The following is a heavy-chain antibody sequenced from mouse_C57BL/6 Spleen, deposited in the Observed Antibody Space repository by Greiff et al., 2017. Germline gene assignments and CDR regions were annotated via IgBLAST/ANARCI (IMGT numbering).Heavy chain of an antibody. CDR2: ISSGGDYL. CDR3: TRDHDYYGSSSVDY. Sequence: EVKVVESGEGLVKPGGSLKLSCAASGFTFSSYAMSWVRQTPEKRLAWVAYISSGGDYLYYADTVKGRFTISRDNARNTLYLQMSSLQSEDTAMYYCTRDHDYYGSSSVDYWGQGTTLTVSS. J-gene: IGHJ2*01. D-gene: IGHD1-1*01. V-gene: IGHV5-9-1*02. CDR1: GFTFSSYA.